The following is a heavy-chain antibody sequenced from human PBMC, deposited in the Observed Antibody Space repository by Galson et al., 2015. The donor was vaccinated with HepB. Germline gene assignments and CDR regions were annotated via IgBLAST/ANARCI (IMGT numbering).Heavy chain of an antibody. CDR1: GFTFSGHS. Sequence: SLRLSCAASGFTFSGHSMNWVRQAPGKGLEWVSYISSSSSTIYYADSVKGRFTISRDNAKNSLYLQMNSLRDEDTAVYYCARGVDRVWFGELLPHYFDYWGQGTLVTVS. CDR3: ARGVDRVWFGELLPHYFDY. D-gene: IGHD3-10*01. V-gene: IGHV3-48*02. CDR2: ISSSSSTI. J-gene: IGHJ4*02.